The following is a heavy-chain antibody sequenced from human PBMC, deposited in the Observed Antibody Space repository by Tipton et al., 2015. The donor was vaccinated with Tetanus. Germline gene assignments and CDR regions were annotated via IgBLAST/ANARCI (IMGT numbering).Heavy chain of an antibody. J-gene: IGHJ4*02. CDR2: INQSGST. V-gene: IGHV4-34*01. CDR1: GFTFSNYW. Sequence: LRLSCSASGFTFSNYWMSWIRQSPGKGLEWIGEINQSGSTIYNPSLKSRVTIAVDTFKRQFSMTLTSATAADTAVYYCARAGFEGSSSSGYFDHWGLGVLVTVSS. D-gene: IGHD2-2*01. CDR3: ARAGFEGSSSSGYFDH.